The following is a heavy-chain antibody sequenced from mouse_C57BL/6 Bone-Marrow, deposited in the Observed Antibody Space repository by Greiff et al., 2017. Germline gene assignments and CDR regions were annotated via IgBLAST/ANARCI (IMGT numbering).Heavy chain of an antibody. CDR2: IDPSDSYT. D-gene: IGHD3-2*02. J-gene: IGHJ1*03. Sequence: QVQLQQPGAELVMPGASVKLSCKASGYTFTSYWMHWVKQRPRQGLEWIGEIDPSDSYTNYNQKFKGKSTLTVDKSSSTAYMQLSSLTYEDSAVYYCAREAGFYNSEYWYFDVWGTGTTVTVSS. CDR1: GYTFTSYW. V-gene: IGHV1-69*01. CDR3: AREAGFYNSEYWYFDV.